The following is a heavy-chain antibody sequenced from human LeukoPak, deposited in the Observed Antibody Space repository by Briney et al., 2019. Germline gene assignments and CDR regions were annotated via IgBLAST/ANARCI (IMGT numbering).Heavy chain of an antibody. CDR3: AYWYYDSSGYPANAFDI. Sequence: GSLSLSCAASGFTVSSNYMSWVRQAPGKGLEWVSVIYSGGSTYYADSVKGRFTISRDNSKNTLYLQMNSLRAEDTAVYYCAYWYYDSSGYPANAFDIWGQGTMVTVSS. D-gene: IGHD3-22*01. CDR2: IYSGGST. V-gene: IGHV3-66*01. J-gene: IGHJ3*02. CDR1: GFTVSSNY.